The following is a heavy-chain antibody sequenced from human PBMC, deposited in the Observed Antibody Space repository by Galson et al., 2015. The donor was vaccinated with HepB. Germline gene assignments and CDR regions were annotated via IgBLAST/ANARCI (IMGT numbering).Heavy chain of an antibody. CDR2: IIPLLNIV. CDR1: GGTFGAST. J-gene: IGHJ6*02. V-gene: IGHV1-69*02. D-gene: IGHD3-16*01. Sequence: SVKVSCKASGGTFGASTISWVRQAPGQGLEWMGRIIPLLNIVHYAPKFQGRISIAADKSSNTGHMELSSLTSEDTALYYCARWGDLDVWGQGTTVTVSS. CDR3: ARWGDLDV.